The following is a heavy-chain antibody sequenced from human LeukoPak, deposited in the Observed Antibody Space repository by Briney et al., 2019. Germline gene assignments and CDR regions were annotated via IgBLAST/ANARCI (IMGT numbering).Heavy chain of an antibody. J-gene: IGHJ3*02. D-gene: IGHD2-2*02. V-gene: IGHV6-1*01. CDR3: ARASPRGGYCSSTSCYTEVGAFDI. CDR2: TYYRSKWYN. Sequence: SRTLSLTCAISGDSVSSNSAAWNWIRQSPSRGLEWLGRTYYRSKWYNDYAVSVKSRITTNPDTSKNQFSLQLNSVTPEDTAVYYCARASPRGGYCSSTSCYTEVGAFDIWGQGTMVTVSS. CDR1: GDSVSSNSAA.